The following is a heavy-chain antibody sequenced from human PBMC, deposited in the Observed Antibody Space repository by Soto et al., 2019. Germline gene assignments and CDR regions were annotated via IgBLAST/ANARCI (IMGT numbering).Heavy chain of an antibody. V-gene: IGHV1-18*01. CDR3: ARDLGGYEPYYYYGMDV. CDR1: GYTFTSYG. J-gene: IGHJ6*02. Sequence: ASVKVSCKASGYTFTSYGISWVRQAPGQGLEWMGWISAYNGNTNYAQKLQGRVTMTTDTSTSTAYMELRSLRSDDTAVYYCARDLGGYEPYYYYGMDVWGQGTTVTVSS. D-gene: IGHD5-12*01. CDR2: ISAYNGNT.